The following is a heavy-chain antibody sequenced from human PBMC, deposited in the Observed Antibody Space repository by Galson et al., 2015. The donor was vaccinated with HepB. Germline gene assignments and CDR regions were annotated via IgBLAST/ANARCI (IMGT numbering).Heavy chain of an antibody. CDR2: FDPEDGET. Sequence: SVKVSCKVSGYTLTELSMHWVRQAPGKGLEWMGGFDPEDGETIYAQKFQGRVTMTEDTSTDTAYMELSSLRSEDTAVYYCATAPIVGANANLDYWGQGTLVTVSS. V-gene: IGHV1-24*01. D-gene: IGHD1-26*01. CDR1: GYTLTELS. J-gene: IGHJ4*02. CDR3: ATAPIVGANANLDY.